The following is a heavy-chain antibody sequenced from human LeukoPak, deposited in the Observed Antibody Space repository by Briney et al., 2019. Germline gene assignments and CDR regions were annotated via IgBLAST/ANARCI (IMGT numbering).Heavy chain of an antibody. CDR3: GRQGYTASYYFLDF. Sequence: PGGSLRLSCVVSGFTFNNYGMHWVRQPAGKGLEWIGRIYTTGTTNFNPSLKSRLTMSVDTSKNQFSLKLTSVTAADTAVYFCGRQGYTASYYFLDFWSQGTLVTVSS. CDR2: IYTTGTT. CDR1: GFTFNNYG. V-gene: IGHV4-4*07. J-gene: IGHJ4*02. D-gene: IGHD2/OR15-2a*01.